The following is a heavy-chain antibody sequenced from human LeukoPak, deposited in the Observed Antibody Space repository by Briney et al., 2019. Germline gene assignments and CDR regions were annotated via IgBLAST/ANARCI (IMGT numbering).Heavy chain of an antibody. CDR2: IYYSGST. CDR3: ARDLSITLIRGVTFDY. J-gene: IGHJ4*02. CDR1: GGSISSSSYY. Sequence: SETLSLTCTVSGGSISSSSYYWGWIRQPPGKGLEWIGSIYYSGSTYYNPSLKSRVTISVDTSKNQFSLKLSSVTAADTAVYYCARDLSITLIRGVTFDYWGQGALVTVSS. D-gene: IGHD3-10*01. V-gene: IGHV4-39*07.